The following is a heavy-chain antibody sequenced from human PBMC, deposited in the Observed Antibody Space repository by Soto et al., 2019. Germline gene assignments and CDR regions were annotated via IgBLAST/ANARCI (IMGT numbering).Heavy chain of an antibody. CDR1: GGSISSGGYS. J-gene: IGHJ3*02. D-gene: IGHD3-22*01. Sequence: TLSLTCAVSGGSISSGGYSWSWIRQPPGKGLEWIGYIYHSGSTYYNPSLKSRVTISVDRSKNQFSLKLSSVTAADTAVYYRARLTEGDSSGLPDAFDIWGQGTMVTVSS. CDR2: IYHSGST. V-gene: IGHV4-30-2*01. CDR3: ARLTEGDSSGLPDAFDI.